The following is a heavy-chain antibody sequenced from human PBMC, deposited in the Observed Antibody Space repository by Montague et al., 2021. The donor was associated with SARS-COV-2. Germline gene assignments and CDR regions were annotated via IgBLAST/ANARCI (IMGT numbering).Heavy chain of an antibody. CDR3: ARVLGLGEFDY. D-gene: IGHD3-10*01. Sequence: SETLSLTCTVSGGSITTYYWSWIRQPAGKGLEWIGRIYTSGSTNXNPSLKSRVTMSIDTSKNQFSLKLNSVTAADTAVYYCARVLGLGEFDYWGQGTLATVSS. CDR2: IYTSGST. J-gene: IGHJ4*02. V-gene: IGHV4-4*07. CDR1: GGSITTYY.